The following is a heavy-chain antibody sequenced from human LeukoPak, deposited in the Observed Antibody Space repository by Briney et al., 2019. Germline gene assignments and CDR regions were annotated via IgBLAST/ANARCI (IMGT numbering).Heavy chain of an antibody. CDR2: INARGDT. Sequence: SETLSLTCAVYGWSFNDYYWNWIRQPPGKGLEWIGEINARGDTNYNPSLKSRVTISVDTSKKQFSLRLTSMIAADTALYYCARGQVPAARGYNWFDPWGQGTLVSVSS. J-gene: IGHJ5*02. D-gene: IGHD2-2*01. CDR3: ARGQVPAARGYNWFDP. V-gene: IGHV4-34*01. CDR1: GWSFNDYY.